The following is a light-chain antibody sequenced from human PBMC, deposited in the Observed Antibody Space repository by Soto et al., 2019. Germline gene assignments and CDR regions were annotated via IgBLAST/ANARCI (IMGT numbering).Light chain of an antibody. Sequence: EIVLTQSPGTLSLSPGERATLSCRASQSVNSNYLTWYQQKPGQAPRLLIYGASSRATDIPDRFSGSGSGADFTLTISRLEPEDFAVYYGQHDGSSLYTFGQGTKLEIK. CDR1: QSVNSNY. J-gene: IGKJ2*01. CDR2: GAS. CDR3: QHDGSSLYT. V-gene: IGKV3-20*01.